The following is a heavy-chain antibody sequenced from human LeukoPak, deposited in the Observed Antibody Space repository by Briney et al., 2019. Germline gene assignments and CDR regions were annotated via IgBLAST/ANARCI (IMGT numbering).Heavy chain of an antibody. D-gene: IGHD3-10*01. J-gene: IGHJ6*03. CDR1: GYTFTAYY. CDR2: INPNSGGT. V-gene: IGHV1-2*02. CDR3: ARDLRGGGSGSYSGYYYYYYMDV. Sequence: GASVKVSCKASGYTFTAYYMHWVRQAPGQGLEWMGWINPNSGGTNYAQKFQGRVTMTRDTSISTAYMELSRLRSDDTAVYYCARDLRGGGSGSYSGYYYYYYMDVWGKGTTVTVSS.